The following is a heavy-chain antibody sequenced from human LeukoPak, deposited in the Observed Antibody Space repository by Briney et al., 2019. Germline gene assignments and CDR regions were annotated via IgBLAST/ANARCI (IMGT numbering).Heavy chain of an antibody. CDR2: INHSGST. D-gene: IGHD4-17*01. Sequence: SETLSLTWAVYGGSFSGYYWSWIRQPPGKGLEWIGEINHSGSTNYNPSLKSRVTISVDTSKNQFSLKLSSVTAADTAVYYCARASSLKGTTVTSGPLDYWGQGTLVTVSS. CDR1: GGSFSGYY. J-gene: IGHJ4*02. CDR3: ARASSLKGTTVTSGPLDY. V-gene: IGHV4-34*01.